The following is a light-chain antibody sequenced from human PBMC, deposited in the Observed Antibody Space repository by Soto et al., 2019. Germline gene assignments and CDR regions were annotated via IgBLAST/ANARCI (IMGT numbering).Light chain of an antibody. V-gene: IGLV2-14*01. Sequence: QSVLTQPASVSGSPGQSITISCTGTSSDVGGYNYVSWYQQLPGKAPKLMIYDVSIRPSGVSNRFSGSKSGNTASLTISGLQAEDEADYYCSSYTSSSTYVFGTGTKVTVL. CDR3: SSYTSSSTYV. J-gene: IGLJ1*01. CDR2: DVS. CDR1: SSDVGGYNY.